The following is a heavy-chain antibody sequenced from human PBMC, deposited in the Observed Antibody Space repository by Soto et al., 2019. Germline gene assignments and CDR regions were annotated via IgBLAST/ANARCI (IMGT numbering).Heavy chain of an antibody. D-gene: IGHD3-10*01. CDR1: GGTFSSYA. CDR3: AAPRVTMVRGVMSYYYYGMDV. Sequence: SVKVSCKASGGTFSSYAISWVRQAPGQGLEWMGGIIPIFGTANYAQKFQGRVTITADESTSTAYMELSSLRSEDTAVYYCAAPRVTMVRGVMSYYYYGMDVWGQGTTVTVSS. V-gene: IGHV1-69*13. J-gene: IGHJ6*02. CDR2: IIPIFGTA.